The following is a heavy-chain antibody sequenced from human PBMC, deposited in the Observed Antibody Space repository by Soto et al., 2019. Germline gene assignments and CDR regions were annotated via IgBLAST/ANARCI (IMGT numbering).Heavy chain of an antibody. V-gene: IGHV1-69*04. CDR2: IIPILGIA. Sequence: GASVTVCCKASVGTISSYTISWVRQDPEQGLGWMGRIIPILGIANYAQKFQGRVTITADKSTSTAYMELSSLRSEDTAVYYCARDDIAVAAPAGNLDYWGQGTLVTVSS. CDR1: VGTISSYT. CDR3: ARDDIAVAAPAGNLDY. J-gene: IGHJ4*02. D-gene: IGHD6-19*01.